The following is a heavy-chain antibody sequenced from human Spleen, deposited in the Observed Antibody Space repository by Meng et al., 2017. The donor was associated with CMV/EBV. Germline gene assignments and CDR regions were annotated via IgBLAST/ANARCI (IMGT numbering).Heavy chain of an antibody. CDR2: ISISGFTI. J-gene: IGHJ6*02. D-gene: IGHD3-22*01. CDR3: ARSSGYFGSAYGIDV. CDR1: GFTFSSYG. Sequence: LSLTCAASGFTFSSYGMNWVRQAPGKGLEWIAFISISGFTIYYAESMKDRFTISRDNPKNSLFLQMNSLRAEDTAVYYCARSSGYFGSAYGIDVWGQGTTVTVSS. V-gene: IGHV3-48*03.